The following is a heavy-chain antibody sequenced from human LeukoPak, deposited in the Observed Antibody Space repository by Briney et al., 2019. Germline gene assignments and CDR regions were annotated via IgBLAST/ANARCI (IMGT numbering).Heavy chain of an antibody. D-gene: IGHD1-26*01. V-gene: IGHV4-59*13. CDR1: GGSISSYH. CDR3: ARVRIGETSYDASDV. J-gene: IGHJ3*01. Sequence: PSETLSLTRTVSGGSISSYHWTWIRQPPGKGLEWIGDIYITGSTNYNPYLKRRVTMSVDTSKNQFSLRLSSVTAADTAVYYCARVRIGETSYDASDVWGLGTMVTVSS. CDR2: IYITGST.